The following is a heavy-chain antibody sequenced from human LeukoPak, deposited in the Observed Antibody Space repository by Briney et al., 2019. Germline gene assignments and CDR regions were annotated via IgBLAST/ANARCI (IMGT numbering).Heavy chain of an antibody. J-gene: IGHJ4*02. CDR2: IIPICGTA. Sequence: SVKVSCKPSGGTFSSYAISCVRQAPGQGLEWMGGIIPICGTANYAQKFQGRVTINTDESTSTAHMELSSLRSEDTAVYYCARGVTPGDYYDSSGYYLVYWGQGTLVTVSS. CDR3: ARGVTPGDYYDSSGYYLVY. D-gene: IGHD3-22*01. V-gene: IGHV1-69*05. CDR1: GGTFSSYA.